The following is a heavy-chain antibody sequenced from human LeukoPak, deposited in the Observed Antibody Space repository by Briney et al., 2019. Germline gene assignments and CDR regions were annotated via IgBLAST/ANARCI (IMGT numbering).Heavy chain of an antibody. V-gene: IGHV3-66*04. CDR3: ARPGGRSGLAEYFQH. D-gene: IGHD6-19*01. CDR1: GILVSSNY. CDR2: IDSTGST. J-gene: IGHJ1*01. Sequence: GGSLRLSCVASGILVSSNYMSWVRQAPGKGLEWVSFIDSTGSTYYADSVKGRFTISRDNSRNTLYLQMNSLRVEDTAVYYCARPGGRSGLAEYFQHWGQGTLVTVSS.